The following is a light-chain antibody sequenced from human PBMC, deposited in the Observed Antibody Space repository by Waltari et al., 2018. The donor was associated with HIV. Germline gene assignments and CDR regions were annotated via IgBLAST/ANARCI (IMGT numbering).Light chain of an antibody. CDR2: DVS. V-gene: IGLV2-23*02. CDR3: CSYAGSSTYV. Sequence: QSALTQPASVSGSPGQSITISCTGTSSDVGGYTYVSWYQQHPGKAPKLMIDDVSKRPSGVSNRFSGSKSGNTASLTISGLQAEDEADYYCCSYAGSSTYVFGTGTKVTVL. J-gene: IGLJ1*01. CDR1: SSDVGGYTY.